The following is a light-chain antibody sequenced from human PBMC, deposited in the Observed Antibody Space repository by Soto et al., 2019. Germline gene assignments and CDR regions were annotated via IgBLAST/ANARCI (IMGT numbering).Light chain of an antibody. J-gene: IGKJ4*01. V-gene: IGKV3D-20*02. CDR2: GAS. CDR1: QSVTSNY. Sequence: IVLTQSTCTLSLSPGERATLSCRASQSVTSNYLAWYQQKAGQAPRLLIYGASTRATGIPARFSGSGSGADFTLTISSLEPEDFALHYCQQHINWPLTFGGGTKVDIK. CDR3: QQHINWPLT.